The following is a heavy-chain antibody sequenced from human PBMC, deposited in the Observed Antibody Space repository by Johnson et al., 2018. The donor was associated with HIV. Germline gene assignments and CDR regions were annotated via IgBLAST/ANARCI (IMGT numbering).Heavy chain of an antibody. D-gene: IGHD1-26*01. CDR2: IRYDGSNK. CDR1: GFTFSSYG. J-gene: IGHJ3*02. V-gene: IGHV3-30*02. Sequence: QVQLMESGGGVVQPGGSLRLSCAASGFTFSSYGMHWVRQAPGKGLEWVAFIRYDGSNKYYADSVKGRFTISRDNSKNTLYLQMNNLRAEDTAVYYCAKPPSGSSKWAFDIWGQGTMVTVSS. CDR3: AKPPSGSSKWAFDI.